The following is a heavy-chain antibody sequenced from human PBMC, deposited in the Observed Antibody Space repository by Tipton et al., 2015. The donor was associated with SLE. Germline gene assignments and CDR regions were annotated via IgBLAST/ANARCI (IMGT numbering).Heavy chain of an antibody. V-gene: IGHV3-23*01. J-gene: IGHJ4*02. CDR1: GYSISSAYY. CDR2: ISGSGGST. D-gene: IGHD3-22*01. Sequence: LSLTCTVSGYSISSAYYWGWIRQSPGKGLEWVSAISGSGGSTYYADSVKGRFTISRDNSKNTLYLQMNSLRAEDTAVYYCAIGGNYYASPYYFDYWGQGTLVTVSS. CDR3: AIGGNYYASPYYFDY.